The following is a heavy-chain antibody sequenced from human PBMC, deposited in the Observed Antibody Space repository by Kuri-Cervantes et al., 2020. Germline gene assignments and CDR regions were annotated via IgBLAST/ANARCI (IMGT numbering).Heavy chain of an antibody. CDR2: ISGSGGNT. J-gene: IGHJ5*02. CDR3: TPIKVSYYGSGSGYDP. CDR1: GFTFSSYA. D-gene: IGHD3-10*01. Sequence: ETLSLTCAASGFTFSSYAMSWVRQAPGKGLEWVSAISGSGGNTYYADSVKGRFTISRDNSKNTLYLQMNSLRAEDTAVYYCTPIKVSYYGSGSGYDPWGQGTLVTVSS. V-gene: IGHV3-23*01.